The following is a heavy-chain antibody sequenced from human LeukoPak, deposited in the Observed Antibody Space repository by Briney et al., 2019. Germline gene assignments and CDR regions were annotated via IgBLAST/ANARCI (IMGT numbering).Heavy chain of an antibody. CDR1: GYTFTGYY. CDR2: INPNSGGT. CDR3: ARVVVVTAWGGYDAFDI. V-gene: IGHV1-2*02. Sequence: PGGSLRLSCAASGYTFTGYYMHWVRQAPGQGLEWMGWINPNSGGTNYAQKFQGRVTMTRDTSISTAYMELSRLRSDDTAVYYCARVVVVTAWGGYDAFDIWGQGTMVTVSS. D-gene: IGHD2-21*02. J-gene: IGHJ3*02.